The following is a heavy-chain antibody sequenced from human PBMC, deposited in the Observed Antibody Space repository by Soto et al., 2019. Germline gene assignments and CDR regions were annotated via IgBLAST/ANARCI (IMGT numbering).Heavy chain of an antibody. CDR2: INDQGGSP. CDR3: AKRAWGYFYFDY. CDR1: GFTFSNYW. D-gene: IGHD1-26*01. J-gene: IGHJ4*02. Sequence: GGSLRLSCAASGFTFSNYWMHWVRQVPGKGLVWISRINDQGGSPSYADSVKGRFTISRDNVKNTLYLQMNSLRAEDTAVYYCAKRAWGYFYFDYWGQGTLVTVSS. V-gene: IGHV3-74*01.